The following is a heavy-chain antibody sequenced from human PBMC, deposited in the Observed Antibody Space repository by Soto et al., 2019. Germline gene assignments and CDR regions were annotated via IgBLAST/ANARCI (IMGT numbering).Heavy chain of an antibody. V-gene: IGHV3-23*01. Sequence: GGSLRLSCAASGFSFSSLAMSWVRQAPGKGLEWVSSISGRGVDTLYADSVKGRFTISRDNSRNTLYLQVNSLRAEDTAVYYYEKDQTDVTLFDYWGQGTLVTVSS. CDR1: GFSFSSLA. CDR2: ISGRGVDT. J-gene: IGHJ4*02. CDR3: EKDQTDVTLFDY. D-gene: IGHD2-21*02.